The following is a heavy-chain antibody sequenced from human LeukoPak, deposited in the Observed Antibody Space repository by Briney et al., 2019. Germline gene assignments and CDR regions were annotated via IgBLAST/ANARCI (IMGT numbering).Heavy chain of an antibody. CDR2: IYYSGST. J-gene: IGHJ4*02. CDR3: ARSGGDIVVVPAAIDY. Sequence: PSETLSLTCAVYGGSLSGYYWSWIRQPPGKGLEWIGSIYYSGSTYYNPSLKSRVTISVDTSKNQFSLKLSSVTAADTAVYYCARSGGDIVVVPAAIDYWGQGTLVTVSS. V-gene: IGHV4-34*01. CDR1: GGSLSGYY. D-gene: IGHD2-2*01.